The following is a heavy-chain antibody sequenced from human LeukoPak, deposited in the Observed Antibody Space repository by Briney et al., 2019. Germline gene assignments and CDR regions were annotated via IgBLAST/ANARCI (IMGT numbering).Heavy chain of an antibody. J-gene: IGHJ4*02. Sequence: SVKVSCKASGGTFSSYAISWVRQAPGQGLEWMGGIIPIFGTANYAQKLQGRVTMTTDTSTSTAYMELRSLRSDDTAVYYCARDDDYVWGSYKSYSAVACDYWGQGTLVTVSS. D-gene: IGHD3-16*01. CDR3: ARDDDYVWGSYKSYSAVACDY. CDR1: GGTFSSYA. V-gene: IGHV1-69*05. CDR2: IIPIFGTA.